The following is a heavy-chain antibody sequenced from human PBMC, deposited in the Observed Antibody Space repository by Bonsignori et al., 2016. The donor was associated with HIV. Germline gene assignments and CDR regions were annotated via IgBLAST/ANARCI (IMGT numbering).Heavy chain of an antibody. Sequence: WVRQAPGQGLEWMGWMNPNSGNTGYAQTFQGRVTMTWSTSISTAYMELSSLRSKDTAVYYCAREPRGTTGLAGGFDYWGQGTLVTVSS. J-gene: IGHJ4*02. CDR3: AREPRGTTGLAGGFDY. D-gene: IGHD1-1*01. CDR2: MNPNSGNT. V-gene: IGHV1-8*01.